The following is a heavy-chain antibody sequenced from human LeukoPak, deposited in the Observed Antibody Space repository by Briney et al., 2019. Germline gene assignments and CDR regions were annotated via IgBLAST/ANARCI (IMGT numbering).Heavy chain of an antibody. CDR3: ARGSAEAAWYGSLWYFDY. V-gene: IGHV4-59*12. J-gene: IGHJ4*02. D-gene: IGHD6-13*01. CDR2: IYYSGST. CDR1: GDSISSYF. Sequence: SETLSLTCTVSGDSISSYFWSWIRQPPGKGLEWIGYIYYSGSTNYNPSLKSRVTISVDTSKNQFSLTLNSVTAADTAVYYCARGSAEAAWYGSLWYFDYWGQGTLVTVSS.